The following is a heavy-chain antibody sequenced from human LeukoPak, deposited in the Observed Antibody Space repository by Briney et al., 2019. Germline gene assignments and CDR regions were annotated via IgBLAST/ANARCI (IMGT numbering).Heavy chain of an antibody. CDR3: ARSYSSSSNWFDP. CDR2: INRDGSEA. V-gene: IGHV3-7*03. CDR1: GFSTSW. Sequence: GSLRLSCAASGFSTSWMSWVRRAPGRGLEWVANINRDGSEAYYVDSVKGRFTISRDNSKNTLYLQMNSLRAEDTAVYYCARSYSSSSNWFDPWGQGTLVTVSS. J-gene: IGHJ5*02. D-gene: IGHD6-6*01.